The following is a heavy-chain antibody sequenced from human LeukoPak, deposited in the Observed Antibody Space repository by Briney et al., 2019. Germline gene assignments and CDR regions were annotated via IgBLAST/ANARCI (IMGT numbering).Heavy chain of an antibody. CDR1: GFTFSSDA. D-gene: IGHD6-19*01. CDR2: ISGSGGST. Sequence: GGSLRLSCAASGFTFSSDAMSWVRQAPGKGLEWVSAISGSGGSTYYADSVKGRFTISRDNSKNTLYLQMNSLRAEDTAVYYCAKDHGYSSGWNPFDYWGQGTLVTVSS. V-gene: IGHV3-23*01. J-gene: IGHJ4*02. CDR3: AKDHGYSSGWNPFDY.